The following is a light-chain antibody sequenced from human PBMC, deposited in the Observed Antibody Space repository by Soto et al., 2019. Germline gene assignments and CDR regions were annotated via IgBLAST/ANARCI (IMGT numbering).Light chain of an antibody. CDR3: LQRYRLPYT. J-gene: IGKJ2*01. Sequence: DIQMTQSPSSLSASVGDRVTITCRASQSISSYLNWYQQKPGNAPKLLIYAASSMQTGFPSRFSGSGSGTDFTLTISSLEPEDFATYFCLQRYRLPYTFGQGTKVEI. CDR1: QSISSY. CDR2: AAS. V-gene: IGKV1-39*01.